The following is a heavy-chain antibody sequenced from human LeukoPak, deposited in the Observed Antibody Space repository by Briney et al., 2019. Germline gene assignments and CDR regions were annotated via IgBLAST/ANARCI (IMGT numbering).Heavy chain of an antibody. D-gene: IGHD3-22*01. CDR2: IYYSGST. CDR1: GGSFSSSRYY. V-gene: IGHV4-39*07. Sequence: SETLSLTCTVSGGSFSSSRYYWGWIRQPPGKGLEWIGSIYYSGSTYYNPSLKSRVTISIDSSKNQFSLKLTSVTAADTAVYYCARPANSGYFWYSDLWGRGTLVTVSS. J-gene: IGHJ2*01. CDR3: ARPANSGYFWYSDL.